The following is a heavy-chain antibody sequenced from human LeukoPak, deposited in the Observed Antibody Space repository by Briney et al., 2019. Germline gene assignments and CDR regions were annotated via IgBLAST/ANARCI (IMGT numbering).Heavy chain of an antibody. CDR3: ASVNSGREVPHDAFDI. V-gene: IGHV4-59*12. CDR2: ISYNGNT. D-gene: IGHD1-26*01. Sequence: SETLSLTCTVSGGSISSYYWSWIRQPPGKGLEWIGYISYNGNTNHNPSLKSRVTISVDTSKNQFSLKLSSVTAADTAVYYCASVNSGREVPHDAFDIWGQGTMVTVSS. J-gene: IGHJ3*02. CDR1: GGSISSYY.